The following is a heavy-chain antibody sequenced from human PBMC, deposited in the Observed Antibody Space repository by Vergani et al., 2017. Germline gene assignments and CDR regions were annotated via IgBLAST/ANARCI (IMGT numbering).Heavy chain of an antibody. J-gene: IGHJ2*01. CDR2: ISCSGGST. CDR1: GFTFSSYA. D-gene: IGHD3-22*01. Sequence: EVQLLESGGGLVQPGGSLRLSCAASGFTFSSYAMSWVRQAPGKGLEWVSAISCSGGSTYYADSVKGRFTISRDNAKNTLYLQMNSLRAEDTAVYYCAREIYDGSGDAADWYLDLWGRGTLVTVSS. CDR3: AREIYDGSGDAADWYLDL. V-gene: IGHV3-23*01.